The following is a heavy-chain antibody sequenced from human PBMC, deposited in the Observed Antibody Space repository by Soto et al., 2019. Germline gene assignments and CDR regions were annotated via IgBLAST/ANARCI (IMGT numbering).Heavy chain of an antibody. V-gene: IGHV3-23*01. CDR3: AKGYCSSTSCSFDY. Sequence: PGGSLRLSCAASGFTFTNFAMNWVRQAPGKGLEWVSVISATGDTTYNADSVKGRFTISRDNSMNTAFLQMNSLRAEDTALYYCAKGYCSSTSCSFDYWGQGTLVTVSS. D-gene: IGHD2-2*01. CDR2: ISATGDTT. J-gene: IGHJ4*02. CDR1: GFTFTNFA.